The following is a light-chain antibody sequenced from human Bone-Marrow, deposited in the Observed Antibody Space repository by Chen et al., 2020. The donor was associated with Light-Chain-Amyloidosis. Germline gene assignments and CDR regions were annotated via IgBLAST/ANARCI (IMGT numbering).Light chain of an antibody. J-gene: IGLJ3*02. V-gene: IGLV1-47*01. CDR2: RNN. CDR3: AAWDDSLSGV. Sequence: QSVLTQPPSASGTPGQRVTISCSGSSSNIGSNYVYWYQQLPGMAPKLLIYRNNQRPSGVPERFSGSKSGNSASLAISGLRSEDEADYYCAAWDDSLSGVFGGGTKLTVL. CDR1: SSNIGSNY.